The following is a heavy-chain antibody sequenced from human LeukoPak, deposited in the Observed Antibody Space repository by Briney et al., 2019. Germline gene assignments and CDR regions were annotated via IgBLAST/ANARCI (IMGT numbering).Heavy chain of an antibody. CDR2: ISYDGSNK. CDR1: GFTFSTSA. D-gene: IGHD3-3*01. Sequence: GGSLRLSCAASGFTFSTSAMHWVHQPPGKGLEWVAVISYDGSNKYYADSVKGRFTISRDNSKNTLYLQMNSLRAEDTAVYYCAKAGGYDFWSGSPHCAFDIWGQGTMVTVSS. CDR3: AKAGGYDFWSGSPHCAFDI. J-gene: IGHJ3*02. V-gene: IGHV3-30-3*01.